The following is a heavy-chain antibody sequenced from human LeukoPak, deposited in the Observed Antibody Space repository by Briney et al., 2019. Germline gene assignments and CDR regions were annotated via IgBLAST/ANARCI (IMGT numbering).Heavy chain of an antibody. D-gene: IGHD3-22*01. CDR2: MYTSGST. CDR1: GDSISSGTYY. J-gene: IGHJ5*02. CDR3: ARDLGYHDRSGYRNWFDP. V-gene: IGHV4-61*02. Sequence: SETLSLTCTVSGDSISSGTYYWTWIRQPAGKGLEWIGRMYTSGSTNYNPSLKSRVTISVDTSKNQFSLKLSSMTAADTAVYYCARDLGYHDRSGYRNWFDPWGQGILVTVSS.